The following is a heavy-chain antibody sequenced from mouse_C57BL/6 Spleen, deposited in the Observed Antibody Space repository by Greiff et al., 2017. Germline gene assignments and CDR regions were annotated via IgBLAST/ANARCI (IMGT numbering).Heavy chain of an antibody. CDR2: ISYDGSN. J-gene: IGHJ4*01. Sequence: EVQVVESGPGLVKPSQSLSLTCSVTGYSITSGYYWNWIRQFPGNKLEWMGYISYDGSNNYNPSLNNRISITRDTSKNQFFLKLNSVTTEDTATYYCAREYYYGSSPNAMDYWGQGTSVTVSS. D-gene: IGHD1-1*01. V-gene: IGHV3-6*01. CDR3: AREYYYGSSPNAMDY. CDR1: GYSITSGYY.